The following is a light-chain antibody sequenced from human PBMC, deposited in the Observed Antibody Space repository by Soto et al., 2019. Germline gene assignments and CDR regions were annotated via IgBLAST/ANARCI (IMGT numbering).Light chain of an antibody. J-gene: IGLJ2*01. V-gene: IGLV4-69*01. CDR3: QTWASGVVV. CDR2: VNSDGSH. Sequence: QLVLTQSPSASASLGASIKLTCTLSRGHSSYAIAWHQQRPEKGPQYVMKVNSDGSHIKGDGTPDRFLGSSSGAERFLTISNLQSEDEADYYCQTWASGVVVFGGGTKLTVL. CDR1: RGHSSYA.